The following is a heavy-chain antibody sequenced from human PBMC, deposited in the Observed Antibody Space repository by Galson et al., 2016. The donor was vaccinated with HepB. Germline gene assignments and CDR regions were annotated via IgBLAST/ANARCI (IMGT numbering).Heavy chain of an antibody. J-gene: IGHJ6*02. CDR1: GYTFTGYY. CDR2: IKPNSGDT. V-gene: IGHV1-2*02. D-gene: IGHD1-26*01. Sequence: SVKVSCKASGYTFTGYYIHWVRQAPGQGLEWMGWIKPNSGDTNYAPRFQGRVTVTRDTSISTAYMELSRLTSDDTAVYYCARDSGALFLNYYHYGMDVWGQGTTVTVPS. CDR3: ARDSGALFLNYYHYGMDV.